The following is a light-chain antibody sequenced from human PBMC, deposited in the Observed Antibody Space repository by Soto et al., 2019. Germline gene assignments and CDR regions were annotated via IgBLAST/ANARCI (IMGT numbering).Light chain of an antibody. CDR1: SSDIGGYNY. Sequence: QSVLTQPASVSGSPGQSITISCTGTSSDIGGYNYVSWYQLHPGKPPKLMIYDVSIRPSGVSNRFSGSKSGNTASLTISGLQAEDETDYYCSSYTSSSSVIFGGGTKLPVL. V-gene: IGLV2-14*03. J-gene: IGLJ2*01. CDR2: DVS. CDR3: SSYTSSSSVI.